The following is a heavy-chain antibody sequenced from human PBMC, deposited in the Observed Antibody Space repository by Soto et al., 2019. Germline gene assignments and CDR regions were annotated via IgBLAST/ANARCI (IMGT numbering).Heavy chain of an antibody. D-gene: IGHD4-17*01. CDR3: AKDHYTVTGNYWYFDL. CDR2: ISYDGSNK. V-gene: IGHV3-30*18. Sequence: QVQLVESGGGVVQPGRSRRLSCAASGFTFSSYGMHWVRQAPGKGLEWVAVISYDGSNKYYADSVKGRFTISRDNSKNTLYLQMNSLRAEDTAVYYCAKDHYTVTGNYWYFDLWGRGTLVTVSS. J-gene: IGHJ2*01. CDR1: GFTFSSYG.